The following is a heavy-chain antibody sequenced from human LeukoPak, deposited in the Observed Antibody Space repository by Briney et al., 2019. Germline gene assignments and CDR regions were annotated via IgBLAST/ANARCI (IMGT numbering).Heavy chain of an antibody. D-gene: IGHD3-22*01. CDR3: ASPSGFYLD. CDR1: GGSISSGGYF. Sequence: SETLSLTCTVSGGSISSGGYFWSWIRQHPGKGLEWIGYIYYSGSTYYSPSLKSRVTISVDTSKNQFSLKLNSVTAADTAVYYCASPSGFYLDWGQGTLVTVSS. CDR2: IYYSGST. J-gene: IGHJ4*02. V-gene: IGHV4-31*03.